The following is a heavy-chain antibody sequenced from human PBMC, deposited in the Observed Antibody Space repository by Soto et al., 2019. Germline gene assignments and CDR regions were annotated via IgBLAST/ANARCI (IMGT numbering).Heavy chain of an antibody. CDR3: VRGGYVHPFDY. CDR1: GGSISYYY. J-gene: IGHJ4*02. Sequence: PSETLSLTCTVSGGSISYYYWGWIRQPPGKGLEWIGSIYYSGNTHYNPSLKSRVTISVDTSMNQFSLNLDSVTAVDSAVYYCVRGGYVHPFDYWVQGALATVSS. CDR2: IYYSGNT. V-gene: IGHV4-59*01. D-gene: IGHD5-12*01.